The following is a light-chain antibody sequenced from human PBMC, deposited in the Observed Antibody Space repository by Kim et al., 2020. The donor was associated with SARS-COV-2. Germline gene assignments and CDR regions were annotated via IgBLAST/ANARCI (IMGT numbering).Light chain of an antibody. CDR1: QSVSSSY. J-gene: IGKJ2*01. V-gene: IGKV3-20*01. CDR3: QQYGSSPYT. Sequence: EIVLTQSPGTLSLSPGERATLSCRASQSVSSSYLAWCQQKPGQAPRLLIYAASSRATGIPDRFSGSGSGTDFTLTISRLEPEDFAVYYCQQYGSSPYTFGQGTKLEIK. CDR2: AAS.